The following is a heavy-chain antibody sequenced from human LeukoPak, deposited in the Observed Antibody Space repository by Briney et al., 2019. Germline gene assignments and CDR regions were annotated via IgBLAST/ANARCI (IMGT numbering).Heavy chain of an antibody. CDR1: GDSVSSNSAA. CDR2: TYYRSKWYN. V-gene: IGHV6-1*01. Sequence: SQTLSLTCAISGDSVSSNSAAWNWIRQSPSRGLEWLGRTYYRSKWYNDYAVSVKSRIAINQDTTKNQFYLQLNSVTPEDTAVYYCARDAAIFGVVHAFDIWGQGTMVTVSS. CDR3: ARDAAIFGVVHAFDI. J-gene: IGHJ3*02. D-gene: IGHD3-3*01.